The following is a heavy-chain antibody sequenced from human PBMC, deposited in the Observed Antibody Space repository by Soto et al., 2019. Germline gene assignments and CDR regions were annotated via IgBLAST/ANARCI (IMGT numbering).Heavy chain of an antibody. CDR3: TSTIFGVVIPGGYYYGMDV. CDR1: GFTFGAYA. V-gene: IGHV3-49*03. CDR2: IRSKVYGGTT. Sequence: GGSLRLSCIASGFTFGAYAMSWFRHAPGKGLEWVGFIRSKVYGGTTEYAASVKGRFTISRDDSISIAYLQMNSLKTEDTAVYYCTSTIFGVVIPGGYYYGMDVWGQGTTVTVSS. D-gene: IGHD3-3*01. J-gene: IGHJ6*02.